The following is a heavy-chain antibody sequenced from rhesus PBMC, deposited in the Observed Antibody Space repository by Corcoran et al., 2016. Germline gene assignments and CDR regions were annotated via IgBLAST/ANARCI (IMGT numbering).Heavy chain of an antibody. Sequence: QVQLQESGPGLVKPSETLSLTCAVSGYSISSNYWSWIRQPPGKGLEWIGYIYGSRGGTYYNPSLKRRVTISTDTSKNQFSLKLSSVTAADTAVYYCARDGSSGWLFDYWGQGVLVTVSS. CDR3: ARDGSSGWLFDY. CDR1: GYSISSNY. J-gene: IGHJ4*01. V-gene: IGHV4-147*01. D-gene: IGHD6-31*01. CDR2: IYGSRGGT.